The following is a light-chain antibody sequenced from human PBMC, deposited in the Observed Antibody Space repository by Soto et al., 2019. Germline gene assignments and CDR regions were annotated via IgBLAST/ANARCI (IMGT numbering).Light chain of an antibody. CDR3: QQYGSSPWT. CDR1: PSVSSSY. V-gene: IGKV3-20*01. Sequence: EIVLTQSPGTLSLSPGERATLSFRASPSVSSSYLAWYQQKPGQAPTLLIYGASSRATGIPDRFSGSGSGTDFTLTISRLEPEDFAVYYCQQYGSSPWTFGQGTKLEIK. J-gene: IGKJ2*02. CDR2: GAS.